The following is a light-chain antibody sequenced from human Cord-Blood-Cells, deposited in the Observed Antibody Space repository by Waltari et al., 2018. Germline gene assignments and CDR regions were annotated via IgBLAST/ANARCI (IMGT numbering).Light chain of an antibody. J-gene: IGLJ3*02. CDR2: EVS. CDR1: SSDVGCYHY. Sequence: QSALTQPPSASGSPGQSVTISCTGTSSDVGCYHYVSWYQQHPGKAPQLMIYEVSTRPSGVPDRVSGSNLGNTASLTVSGLQAEDEADYYCSSYAGSNNWVFGGGTKLTVL. CDR3: SSYAGSNNWV. V-gene: IGLV2-8*01.